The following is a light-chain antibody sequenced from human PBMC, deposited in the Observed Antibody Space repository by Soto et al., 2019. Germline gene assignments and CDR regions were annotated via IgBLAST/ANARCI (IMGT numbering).Light chain of an antibody. Sequence: DIQMSQSPSYLSASGGDRVTITCEASQDINKNLIWYQQKPGKAPKLLIYDASDLETGVPSRFSGSGSGTGFTFTISSLQPEDFATYYCQQYESLPLTVGKGTRLEI. J-gene: IGKJ5*01. V-gene: IGKV1-33*01. CDR3: QQYESLPLT. CDR2: DAS. CDR1: QDINKN.